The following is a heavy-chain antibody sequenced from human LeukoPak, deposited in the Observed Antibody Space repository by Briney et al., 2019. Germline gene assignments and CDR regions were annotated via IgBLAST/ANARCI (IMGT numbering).Heavy chain of an antibody. CDR2: IYPGDSDT. J-gene: IGHJ1*01. CDR1: GYSFTSYW. D-gene: IGHD1-26*01. Sequence: GESLKISCKGSGYSFTSYWIGWVRQMPGKGLEWMGIIYPGDSDTRYSPSFQGQVTISADKSISTAYLQWSSLKASDTAMYYCARFGGSWELPQTRYFQHWGQGTLVTVSS. CDR3: ARFGGSWELPQTRYFQH. V-gene: IGHV5-51*01.